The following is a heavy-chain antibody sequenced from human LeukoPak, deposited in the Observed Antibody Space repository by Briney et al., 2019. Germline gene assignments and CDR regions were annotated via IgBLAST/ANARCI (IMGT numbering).Heavy chain of an antibody. CDR2: INHSGST. CDR1: GGSFSGYY. J-gene: IGHJ6*03. D-gene: IGHD3-10*01. CDR3: ARGPALRGRYYYYMDV. Sequence: SETLSLTCAVYGGSFSGYYWSWIRQPPGKGLEWIREINHSGSTNYNPSLKSRVTISVDTSKNQFSLKLSSVTAADTAVYYCARGPALRGRYYYYMDVWGKGTTVTVSS. V-gene: IGHV4-34*01.